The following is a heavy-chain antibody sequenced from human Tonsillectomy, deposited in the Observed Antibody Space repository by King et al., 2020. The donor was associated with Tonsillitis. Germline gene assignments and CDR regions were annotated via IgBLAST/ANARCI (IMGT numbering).Heavy chain of an antibody. V-gene: IGHV3-30*04. CDR3: ERPVTCGSTTCSYAFDN. CDR2: ISYDGSNK. CDR1: GFSLSDFN. J-gene: IGHJ3*02. D-gene: IGHD2-2*01. Sequence: VQLVESGGGVIQPGRSLRLSCAASGFSLSDFNMHWVRQAPGKGLEWVAVISYDGSNKFYADSVKGRFTISRDSSKNTLFLQMTSLRADDTALYYCERPVTCGSTTCSYAFDNWGQGTIVTVSS.